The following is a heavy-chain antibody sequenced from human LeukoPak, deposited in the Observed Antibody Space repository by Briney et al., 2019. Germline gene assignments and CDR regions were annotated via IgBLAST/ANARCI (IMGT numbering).Heavy chain of an antibody. CDR2: INHSGST. Sequence: SETLSLTCTVSGDSTSNFYWNWIRQSPGKGLEWIGEINHSGSTNYNPSLKSRVTISVDTSKNQFSLKLSSVTAADTAVYYCARGRSVGYSYGYQKYYYYGMDVWGQGTTVTVSS. D-gene: IGHD5-18*01. V-gene: IGHV4-34*01. CDR1: GDSTSNFY. J-gene: IGHJ6*02. CDR3: ARGRSVGYSYGYQKYYYYGMDV.